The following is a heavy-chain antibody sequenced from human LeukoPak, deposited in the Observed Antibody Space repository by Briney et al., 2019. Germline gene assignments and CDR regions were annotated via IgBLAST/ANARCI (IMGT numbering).Heavy chain of an antibody. CDR1: GFTFSSYA. Sequence: GGSLRLSCVASGFTFSSYAMSWVRQAPGKGLEWLSAISGSGNSTYYADSVKGRFIISRDNSKNTLYLQMNSLRAEDTAVYYCATYSSSSDYFDYWGQGTLVTVSS. CDR2: ISGSGNST. CDR3: ATYSSSSDYFDY. V-gene: IGHV3-23*01. D-gene: IGHD6-6*01. J-gene: IGHJ4*02.